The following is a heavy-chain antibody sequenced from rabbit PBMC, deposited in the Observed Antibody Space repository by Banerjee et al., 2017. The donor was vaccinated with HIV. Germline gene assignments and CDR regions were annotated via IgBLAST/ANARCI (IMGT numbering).Heavy chain of an antibody. V-gene: IGHV1S45*01. J-gene: IGHJ4*01. Sequence: QGQLEESGGDLVKPEGSLTLTCKASGFDLSNYYYMCWVRQAPGKGLEWIACIYTGSSDTTYYATWAKGRFSISKTSSTTVTLQMTSLTAADTATYFCARDVAYVGNGASYYFDLWGPGTLVTVS. D-gene: IGHD4-2*01. CDR3: ARDVAYVGNGASYYFDL. CDR2: IYTGSSDTT. CDR1: GFDLSNYYY.